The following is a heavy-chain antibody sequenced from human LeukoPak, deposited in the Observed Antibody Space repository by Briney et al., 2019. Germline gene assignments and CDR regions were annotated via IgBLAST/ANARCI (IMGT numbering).Heavy chain of an antibody. Sequence: ASVKVSCKASGYTFTSYGISWVRQAPGQGLEWMGWISAYNGNTNYAQELQGRVTMTTDTSTSTAYMELRSLRSDDTAVYYCARVRPLGYCSSTSCYKGNYFDYWGQGTLVTVSS. CDR1: GYTFTSYG. D-gene: IGHD2-2*02. CDR2: ISAYNGNT. CDR3: ARVRPLGYCSSTSCYKGNYFDY. J-gene: IGHJ4*02. V-gene: IGHV1-18*01.